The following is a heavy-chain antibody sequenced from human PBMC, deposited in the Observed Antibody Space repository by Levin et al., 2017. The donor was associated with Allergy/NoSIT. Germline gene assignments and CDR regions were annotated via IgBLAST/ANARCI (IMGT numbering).Heavy chain of an antibody. J-gene: IGHJ4*02. CDR1: GGSFSGYY. Sequence: PSETLSLTCAVYGGSFSGYYWSWIRQPPGKGLEWIGEINHSGSTNYNPSLKSRVTISVDTSKNQFSLKLSSVTAADTAVYYCARGGEVAGIGSPDRDPLLLSYYFDYWGQGTLVTVSS. D-gene: IGHD6-19*01. CDR2: INHSGST. CDR3: ARGGEVAGIGSPDRDPLLLSYYFDY. V-gene: IGHV4-34*01.